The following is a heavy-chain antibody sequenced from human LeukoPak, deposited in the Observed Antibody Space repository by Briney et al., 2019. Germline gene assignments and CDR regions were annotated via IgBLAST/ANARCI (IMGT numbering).Heavy chain of an antibody. CDR1: GFTFSSYG. CDR2: IRYDGSNK. J-gene: IGHJ5*02. D-gene: IGHD4-17*01. V-gene: IGHV3-30*02. Sequence: PGGFLRLSCAASGFTFSSYGMHWVRQAPGKGLEWVAFIRYDGSNKYYADSVKGRFTISRDNSKNTLYLQMNSLRAEDTAVYYCAPTDRYGEGWWFDPWGQGTLVTVSS. CDR3: APTDRYGEGWWFDP.